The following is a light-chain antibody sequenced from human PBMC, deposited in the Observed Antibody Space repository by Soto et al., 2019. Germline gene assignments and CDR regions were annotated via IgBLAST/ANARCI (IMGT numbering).Light chain of an antibody. J-gene: IGKJ3*01. Sequence: DIQLTQSPSFLSAFVGDRVTITCRASQGVRNYLAWHQQKPGKAPKLLISGASTLQSGVPSRFSGSGSGTEFTLTTSSLQPEDFATYYCQQLNSYPRIGPGTKVDI. CDR3: QQLNSYPR. CDR2: GAS. CDR1: QGVRNY. V-gene: IGKV1-9*01.